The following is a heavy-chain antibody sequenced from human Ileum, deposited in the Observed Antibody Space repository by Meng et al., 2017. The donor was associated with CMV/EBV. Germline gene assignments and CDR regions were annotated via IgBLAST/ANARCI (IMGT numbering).Heavy chain of an antibody. CDR1: GDYINSGSYY. Sequence: SGDYINSGSYYWTWIRQPPGKGLEWIGYIYYSGRPYYDPSLRSRLLISLDSSKNQFSLKLTSVTAADTAVYYCARGGDSRGGAWFDPWGQGTLVTVSS. CDR2: IYYSGRP. D-gene: IGHD3-22*01. V-gene: IGHV4-30-4*08. CDR3: ARGGDSRGGAWFDP. J-gene: IGHJ5*02.